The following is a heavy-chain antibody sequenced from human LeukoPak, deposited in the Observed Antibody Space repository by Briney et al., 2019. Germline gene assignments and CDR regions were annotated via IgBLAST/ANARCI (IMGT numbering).Heavy chain of an antibody. J-gene: IGHJ4*02. CDR3: AKVVSTGYDNYFDY. CDR1: GFTFSNYG. CDR2: ISYDGKNY. Sequence: PGRSLRLSCAASGFTFSNYGMHWVRQAPGKGLEWVALISYDGKNYNYADSVKGRFTISRDNSKNTLYLQMNRLRPEDTAVYYCAKVVSTGYDNYFDYWGQGTLVTVSS. V-gene: IGHV3-30*18. D-gene: IGHD5-12*01.